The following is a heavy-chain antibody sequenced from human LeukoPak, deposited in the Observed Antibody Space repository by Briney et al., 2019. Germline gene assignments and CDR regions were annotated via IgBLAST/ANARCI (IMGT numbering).Heavy chain of an antibody. CDR3: ARGIGYGDYLGYYYYYMDV. V-gene: IGHV4-34*01. Sequence: SETLSLTCAVYGGSFSGYYWSWIRQPPGKGLEWIGEINHSGSTNYNPSLKSRVTISVDTSKNQFSLKLSSVTAADTAAYYCARGIGYGDYLGYYYYYMDVWGKGTTVTVSS. CDR1: GGSFSGYY. D-gene: IGHD4-17*01. J-gene: IGHJ6*03. CDR2: INHSGST.